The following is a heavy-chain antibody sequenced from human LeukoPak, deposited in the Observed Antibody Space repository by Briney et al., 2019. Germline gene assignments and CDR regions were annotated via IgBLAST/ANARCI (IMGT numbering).Heavy chain of an antibody. CDR1: GGSISSHY. V-gene: IGHV4-59*11. CDR3: AREEGGIVVVPVD. D-gene: IGHD2-2*01. Sequence: SETLSLTCTVSGGSISSHYWSWIRQPPGKGLEWIGYIYYSGSTNYNPSLKSRVTMSVDTSKNQFSLKLSSVTAADTAVYYCAREEGGIVVVPVDWGQGTLVTVSS. CDR2: IYYSGST. J-gene: IGHJ4*02.